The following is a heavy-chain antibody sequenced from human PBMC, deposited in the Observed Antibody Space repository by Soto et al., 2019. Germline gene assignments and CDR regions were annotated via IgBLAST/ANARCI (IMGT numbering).Heavy chain of an antibody. CDR3: ARSLYGRGSSGWYAVSDY. Sequence: QVQLQESGPGLVKPSETLSLTCTVSGGSISSYYWSWIRQPPGKGLEWIGYIYYSGSTNYNPSLKSRVTLSVDTSKNQFSLKLSSVTAADTAVYYCARSLYGRGSSGWYAVSDYWGQGTLVTVSS. V-gene: IGHV4-59*08. J-gene: IGHJ4*02. D-gene: IGHD6-19*01. CDR2: IYYSGST. CDR1: GGSISSYY.